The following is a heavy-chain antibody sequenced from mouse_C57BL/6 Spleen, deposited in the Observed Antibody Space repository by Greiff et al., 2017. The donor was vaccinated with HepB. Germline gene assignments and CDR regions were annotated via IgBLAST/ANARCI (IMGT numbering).Heavy chain of an antibody. V-gene: IGHV1-22*01. D-gene: IGHD1-1*01. CDR1: GYTFTDYN. J-gene: IGHJ4*01. CDR3: ARQSNYGSSLYAMDY. Sequence: EVQLQQSGPELVKPGASVKMSCKASGYTFTDYNMHWVKQSHGKSLEWIGYINPNNGGTSYNQKFKGKATLTVNKSSSTAYMELRSLTSEDSAVEYCARQSNYGSSLYAMDYWGQGTSVTVSS. CDR2: INPNNGGT.